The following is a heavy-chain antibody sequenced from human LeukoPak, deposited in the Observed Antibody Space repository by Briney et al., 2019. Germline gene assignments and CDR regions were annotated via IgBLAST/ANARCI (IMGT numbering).Heavy chain of an antibody. V-gene: IGHV4-30-4*01. D-gene: IGHD3-10*01. J-gene: IGHJ6*04. CDR1: GGSISSGDYY. CDR2: IYYSGST. CDR3: AREGGYGSGMDV. Sequence: SETLSLTCTVSGGSISSGDYYWSWIRQPPGTGLEWIGYIYYSGSTYYNPSLKSRVTISVDTSKNQFSLKLSSVTAADTAVYYCAREGGYGSGMDVWGKGTTVTVSS.